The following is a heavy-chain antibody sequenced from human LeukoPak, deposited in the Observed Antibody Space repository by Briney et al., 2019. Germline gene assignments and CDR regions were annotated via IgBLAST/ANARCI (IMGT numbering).Heavy chain of an antibody. CDR3: AKPAISSRGWYYDY. CDR2: ISSSSSYI. D-gene: IGHD6-19*01. CDR1: GFTFSSYS. V-gene: IGHV3-21*04. Sequence: TPGGSLRLSCAASGFTFSSYSMTWVRQAPGKGLEWVSSISSSSSYIYYADSVKGRFTISRDNSKNTLYLQMNSLRAEDTAVYYCAKPAISSRGWYYDYWGQGTLVTVSS. J-gene: IGHJ4*02.